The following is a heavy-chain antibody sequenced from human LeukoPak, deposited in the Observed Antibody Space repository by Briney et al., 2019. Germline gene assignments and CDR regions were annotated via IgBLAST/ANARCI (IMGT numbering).Heavy chain of an antibody. CDR3: AREGSYYYDSSGSIKDYYFDY. CDR1: GGSISSSSYY. J-gene: IGHJ4*02. D-gene: IGHD3-22*01. V-gene: IGHV4-39*07. Sequence: SETLSLTCTVSGGSISSSSYYWGWIRQPPGKGLEWIGSIYYSGSTYYNPSLKSRVTISVDTSKNQFSLKLSSVTAADTAVYYCAREGSYYYDSSGSIKDYYFDYWGQGTLVTVSS. CDR2: IYYSGST.